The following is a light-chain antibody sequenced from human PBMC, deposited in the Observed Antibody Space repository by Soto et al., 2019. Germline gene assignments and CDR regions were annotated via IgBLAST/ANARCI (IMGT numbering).Light chain of an antibody. V-gene: IGKV3-15*01. J-gene: IGKJ5*01. CDR2: DAS. CDR1: QSVSSSY. Sequence: EIVLTQSPGTLSLSPGERATLSCRASQSVSSSYLAWYQQKPGQPPRLLIYDASTRATGIPARFSGSGSGTEFTLTVGSLQSEDFAVYYCQQYNNWPRITFGQGTRLEIK. CDR3: QQYNNWPRIT.